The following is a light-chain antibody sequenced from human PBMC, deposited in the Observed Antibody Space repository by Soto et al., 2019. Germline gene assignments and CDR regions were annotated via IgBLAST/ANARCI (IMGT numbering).Light chain of an antibody. V-gene: IGKV3-20*01. CDR3: QQYGTSEII. Sequence: EIVMTQSPATLSVSPGERATLSCRASQSIKNNFLAWYQQKPGQAPRLLIFGASSRATGVPDRYSASGSGTDFTLTISRLEPEDFAVFFCQQYGTSEIIFGQGTRLEIK. CDR2: GAS. J-gene: IGKJ5*01. CDR1: QSIKNNF.